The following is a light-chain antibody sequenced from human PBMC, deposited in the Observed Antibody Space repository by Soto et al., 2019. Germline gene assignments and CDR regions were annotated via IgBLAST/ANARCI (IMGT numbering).Light chain of an antibody. CDR3: QQLNTLPFT. CDR2: EAS. Sequence: DIHLTHSPSLLSASVGDRVTIACAASHDISTYLAWYQQKPGKAPKLMIYEASTLQSGVPSRFSGSGSGTEFTLTISGLLPEDFATYHCQQLNTLPFTFGQGTRLEIK. CDR1: HDISTY. J-gene: IGKJ5*01. V-gene: IGKV1-9*01.